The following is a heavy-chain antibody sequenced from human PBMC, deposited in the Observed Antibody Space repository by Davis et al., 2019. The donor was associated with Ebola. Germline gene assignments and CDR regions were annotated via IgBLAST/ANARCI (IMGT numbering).Heavy chain of an antibody. CDR2: INHSGST. CDR1: GGSFSGYY. Sequence: MPSETLSLTCAVYGGSFSGYYWSWIRQPPGKGLEWIGEINHSGSTNYNPSLKSRVTISVGTSKNQFSLEVRSVTAADTAFYYCVRGSDAYKTGYWGQGTLVTVSS. J-gene: IGHJ4*02. V-gene: IGHV4-34*01. D-gene: IGHD5-24*01. CDR3: VRGSDAYKTGY.